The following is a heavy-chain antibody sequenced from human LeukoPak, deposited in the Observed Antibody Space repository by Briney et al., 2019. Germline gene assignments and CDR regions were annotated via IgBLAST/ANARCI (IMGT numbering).Heavy chain of an antibody. CDR1: GFTVITND. D-gene: IGHD1-14*01. CDR2: LYSDGNR. V-gene: IGHV3-53*01. CDR3: ARGVEPLAANTLAY. J-gene: IGHJ4*02. Sequence: GGSLRLSCAASGFTVITNDMTWVRQAPGKGLEWVSVLYSDGNRKYADSVQGRFTISRDNSKNILYLEMNSLSTDDTAVYYCARGVEPLAANTLAYWGQGTLVTVSS.